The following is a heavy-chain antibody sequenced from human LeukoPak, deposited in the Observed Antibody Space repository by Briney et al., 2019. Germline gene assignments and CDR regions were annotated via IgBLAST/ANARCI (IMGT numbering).Heavy chain of an antibody. D-gene: IGHD2-15*01. CDR1: GGSISSDTYY. CDR2: IYASGNS. V-gene: IGHV4-61*02. CDR3: AGTRRYCSGGSCCNWFDP. Sequence: SQTLSLTCTVSGGSISSDTYYWSWIRQPAGKGLEWIGRIYASGNSNYNASLKSRVTISIDTSNNQFSLRLSSVIASDTAVYYCAGTRRYCSGGSCCNWFDPWGQGTLVTVSS. J-gene: IGHJ5*02.